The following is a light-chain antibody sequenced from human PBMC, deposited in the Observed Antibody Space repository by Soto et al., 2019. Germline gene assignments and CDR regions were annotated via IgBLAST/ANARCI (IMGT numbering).Light chain of an antibody. CDR3: QHYYSSPYT. CDR2: LAS. CDR1: QSVLYSSNNKNY. Sequence: DIVMTQSPDSLAVSLGERATINCKSSQSVLYSSNNKNYLAWYQQKPGQPPKLLIYLASTRESGVPDRFSGSGSGTDFTLTISSLQAEDVAVYYCQHYYSSPYTFGQGTKLEIK. V-gene: IGKV4-1*01. J-gene: IGKJ2*01.